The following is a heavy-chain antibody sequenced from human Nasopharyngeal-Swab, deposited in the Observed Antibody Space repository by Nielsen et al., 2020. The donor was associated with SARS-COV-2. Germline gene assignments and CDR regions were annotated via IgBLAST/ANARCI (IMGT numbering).Heavy chain of an antibody. V-gene: IGHV3-49*03. Sequence: GESLKISCTASGFTFGDYAMSWFRQAPGKGLEWVGFIRSKAYGGTTEYAASVKGRFTISRDDSKSIAYLQMNSLKTEDTAVYYCTRDLLGYCSSTSCRHLVGYYYYMDVWGKGTTVTVSS. CDR3: TRDLLGYCSSTSCRHLVGYYYYMDV. D-gene: IGHD2-2*01. CDR2: IRSKAYGGTT. J-gene: IGHJ6*03. CDR1: GFTFGDYA.